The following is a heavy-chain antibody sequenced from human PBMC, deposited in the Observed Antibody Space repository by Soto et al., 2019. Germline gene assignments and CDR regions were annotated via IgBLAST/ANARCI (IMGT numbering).Heavy chain of an antibody. D-gene: IGHD3-9*01. CDR3: ARGFIRYFDWLSKRDPVCDY. J-gene: IGHJ4*02. V-gene: IGHV3-11*05. Sequence: GGSLRLSCAASGFTFSDYYMSWIRQAPGKGLEWVSYISSSSSYTNYADSVKGRFTISRDNAKNSLYLQMNSLRAEDTAVYYCARGFIRYFDWLSKRDPVCDYWGQGTLVTVSS. CDR2: ISSSSSYT. CDR1: GFTFSDYY.